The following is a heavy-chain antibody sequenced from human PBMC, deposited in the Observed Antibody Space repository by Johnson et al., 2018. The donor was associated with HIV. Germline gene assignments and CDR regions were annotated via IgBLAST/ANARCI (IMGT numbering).Heavy chain of an antibody. CDR2: ISYDGSNK. D-gene: IGHD1-26*01. CDR1: GFTFSSYA. V-gene: IGHV3-30-3*01. Sequence: QVRLVESGGGVVQPGRSLRLSCAASGFTFSSYAMHWVRQAPGKGLGWVAVISYDGSNKYYADSVKGRFTISRDNSKNTLYLQMNSLRAEDTAVYYCANGRLAAHDAFDIWGQGTMVTVSS. CDR3: ANGRLAAHDAFDI. J-gene: IGHJ3*02.